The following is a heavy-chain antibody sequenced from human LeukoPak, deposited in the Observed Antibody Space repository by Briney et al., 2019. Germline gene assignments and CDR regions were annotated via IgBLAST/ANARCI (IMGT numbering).Heavy chain of an antibody. V-gene: IGHV3-7*01. CDR1: GFTFSTPW. J-gene: IGHJ5*02. CDR3: ARKLYYYDSSAAGWFDP. D-gene: IGHD3-22*01. CDR2: IKQDGSET. Sequence: GGSLRFSCAASGFTFSTPWMTWVRQAPGKGLEWVANIKQDGSETYYVDSVKGRFTISRDNAKNSLYLQMNSLRAEDTAAYHCARKLYYYDSSAAGWFDPWGQGTLVTVSS.